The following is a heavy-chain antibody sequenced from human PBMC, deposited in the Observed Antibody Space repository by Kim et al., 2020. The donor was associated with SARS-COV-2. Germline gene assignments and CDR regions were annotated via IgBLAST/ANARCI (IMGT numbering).Heavy chain of an antibody. CDR3: AKDLSLLGLRSDFDY. Sequence: ASVKGRFTISRDNSKNTLDLQMNSLRAEDTAVYYCAKDLSLLGLRSDFDYWGQGTLVTVSS. D-gene: IGHD5-12*01. J-gene: IGHJ4*02. V-gene: IGHV3-23*01.